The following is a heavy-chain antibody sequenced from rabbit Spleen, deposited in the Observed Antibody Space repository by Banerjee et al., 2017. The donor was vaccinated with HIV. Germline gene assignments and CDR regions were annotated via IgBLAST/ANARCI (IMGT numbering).Heavy chain of an antibody. CDR2: IDTGSSGFT. CDR3: ARDSGTSFSSYGMDL. V-gene: IGHV1S40*01. CDR1: GVSFSSNYY. J-gene: IGHJ6*01. D-gene: IGHD8-1*01. Sequence: QSLEESGGDLVKPGASLTLTCTASGVSFSSNYYMCWVRQAPGKGLERIACIDTGSSGFTYFASWAKGRFTISKTSSTTVTLQVTSLTAADTATYFCARDSGTSFSSYGMDLWGPGTLVTVS.